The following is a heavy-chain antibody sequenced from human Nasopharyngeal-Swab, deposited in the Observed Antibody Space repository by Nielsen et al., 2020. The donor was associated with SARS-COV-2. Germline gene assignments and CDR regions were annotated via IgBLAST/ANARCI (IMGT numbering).Heavy chain of an antibody. Sequence: RQAPGKGLEWVGDIYYSGSTYYNPSLKSRVTISVDTSKNQFSLKLSSVTAADTAVYYCAREALKELLWFGESSSYYGMDVWGQGTTVTVSS. CDR2: IYYSGST. J-gene: IGHJ6*02. D-gene: IGHD3-10*01. V-gene: IGHV4-31*02. CDR3: AREALKELLWFGESSSYYGMDV.